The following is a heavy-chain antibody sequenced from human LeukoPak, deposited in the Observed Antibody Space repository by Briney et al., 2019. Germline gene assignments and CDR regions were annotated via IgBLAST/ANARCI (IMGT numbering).Heavy chain of an antibody. CDR1: GFPFSAYA. J-gene: IGHJ4*02. D-gene: IGHD6-13*01. CDR3: AKGIAAARNFDY. Sequence: GGSLRLSCAASGFPFSAYAMSWVRQAPGKGLEWVSAISASGDTTYYADSVRGRFTISRDNSKNTLYLQMNSLRAEDTAVYYCAKGIAAARNFDYWGQGTLVTVSS. V-gene: IGHV3-23*01. CDR2: ISASGDTT.